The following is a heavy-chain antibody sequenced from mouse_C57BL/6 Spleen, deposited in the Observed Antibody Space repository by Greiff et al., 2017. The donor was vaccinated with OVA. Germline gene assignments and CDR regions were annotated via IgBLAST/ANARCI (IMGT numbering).Heavy chain of an antibody. D-gene: IGHD1-1*01. V-gene: IGHV5-12*01. CDR2: ISNGGGST. CDR1: GFTFSDYY. J-gene: IGHJ1*03. Sequence: EVHLVESGGGLVQPGGSLKLSCAASGFTFSDYYMYWVRQTPEKRLEWVAYISNGGGSTYYPDTVKGRFTISRDNAKTTLYLQMSRLKSEDTAMYYCARRGLLRRYFDVWGTGTTVTVSS. CDR3: ARRGLLRRYFDV.